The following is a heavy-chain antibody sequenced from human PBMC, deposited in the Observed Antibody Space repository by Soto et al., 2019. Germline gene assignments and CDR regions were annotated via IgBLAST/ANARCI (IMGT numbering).Heavy chain of an antibody. CDR3: VSGITGTLLAYYLDY. D-gene: IGHD1-20*01. CDR1: GGSISSSSYY. V-gene: IGHV4-39*01. CDR2: ISYSGST. J-gene: IGHJ4*02. Sequence: QPQLQESGPGLVKPSETLSLTCTVSGGSISSSSYYWGWIRQPPGKGLEWIGSISYSGSTHYNPSLKSRVPISVDTSKNQFSLKLSSVTAADTAVYYCVSGITGTLLAYYLDYWGQGTLVTVSS.